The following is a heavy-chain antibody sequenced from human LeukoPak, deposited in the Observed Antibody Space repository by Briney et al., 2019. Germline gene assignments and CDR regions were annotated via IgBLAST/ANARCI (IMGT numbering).Heavy chain of an antibody. J-gene: IGHJ4*02. CDR2: ISGSGGST. D-gene: IGHD6-19*01. CDR3: AKGYSSGWYGGAFDY. V-gene: IGHV3-23*01. CDR1: GFTFSSYA. Sequence: PGGSLRLSCAASGFTFSSYATSWVRQAPGKGLEWVSAISGSGGSTYYADSVKGRFTISRDNSKNTLYLQMNSLRAEDTAVYYCAKGYSSGWYGGAFDYWGQGTLVTVSS.